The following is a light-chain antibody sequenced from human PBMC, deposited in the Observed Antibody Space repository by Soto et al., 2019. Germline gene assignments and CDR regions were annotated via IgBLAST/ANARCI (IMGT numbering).Light chain of an antibody. Sequence: QSALTQPPSVSGSPGQSVTISYTGTSSDVGSYNRVSWYQQPPGTAPKLMIYEVSNRPSGVPDRFSGSKSANTASLTISGLQAEDEADYYCSSYTSSSTLVFGGGTKLTVL. CDR2: EVS. V-gene: IGLV2-18*02. J-gene: IGLJ2*01. CDR1: SSDVGSYNR. CDR3: SSYTSSSTLV.